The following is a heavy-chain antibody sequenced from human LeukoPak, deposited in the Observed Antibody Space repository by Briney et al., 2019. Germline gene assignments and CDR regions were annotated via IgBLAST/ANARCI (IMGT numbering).Heavy chain of an antibody. CDR2: ISGSGGST. D-gene: IGHD2-15*01. Sequence: GGSLRLSCAASGLTFSSYAMHWVRQAPGKGLEWVSAISGSGGSTYYADSVKGRFTISRDNSKNTLYLQMNSLRAEDTAVYYCAKDTNYYCSGGSCYLNWFDPWGQGTLVTVSS. CDR1: GLTFSSYA. J-gene: IGHJ5*02. CDR3: AKDTNYYCSGGSCYLNWFDP. V-gene: IGHV3-23*01.